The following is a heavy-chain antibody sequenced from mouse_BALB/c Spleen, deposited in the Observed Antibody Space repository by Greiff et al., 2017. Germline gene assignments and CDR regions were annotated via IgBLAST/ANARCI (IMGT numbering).Heavy chain of an antibody. CDR1: GYSITSGYS. D-gene: IGHD1-2*01. V-gene: IGHV3-1*02. CDR2: IHYSGST. Sequence: EVKLMESGPDLVKPSQSLSLTCTVTGYSITSGYSWHWIRQFPGNKLEWMGYIHYSGSTNYNPSLKSRISITRDTSTNQFFLQLNSVTTEDTATYYCARSATAPAWFAYWGQGTLVTVSA. CDR3: ARSATAPAWFAY. J-gene: IGHJ3*01.